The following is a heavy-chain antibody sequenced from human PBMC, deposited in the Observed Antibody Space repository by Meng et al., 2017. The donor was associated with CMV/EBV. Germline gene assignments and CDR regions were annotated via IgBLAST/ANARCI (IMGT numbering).Heavy chain of an antibody. CDR3: ARSMVVAGDWFGP. J-gene: IGHJ5*02. V-gene: IGHV4-4*07. Sequence: QRQSEGTSQRRVKPSVHLSLAGTVSVVTISSYYWRCIRQHARKGLEWIGRIYTNGSTNYNPSLKSRVTMSVDTSKNQFSLKLSSVTAADTAVYYCARSMVVAGDWFGPWAQGTLVTVSS. CDR2: IYTNGST. CDR1: VVTISSYY. D-gene: IGHD2-15*01.